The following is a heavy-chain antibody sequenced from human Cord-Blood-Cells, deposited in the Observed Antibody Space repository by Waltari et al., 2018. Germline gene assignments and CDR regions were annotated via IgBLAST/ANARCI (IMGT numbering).Heavy chain of an antibody. J-gene: IGHJ6*03. D-gene: IGHD6-6*01. Sequence: QVQLVQSGAEVKKPGASVKVSCKASGYTFTSYDINWVRQATGQGLEWMGWMNPNSGNTGYAQKFQCRVTITRNTSISTAYMELSSLRSEDTAVYYCAREYSSSSGGYYYMDVWGKGTTVTVSS. CDR3: AREYSSSSGGYYYMDV. CDR2: MNPNSGNT. V-gene: IGHV1-8*03. CDR1: GYTFTSYD.